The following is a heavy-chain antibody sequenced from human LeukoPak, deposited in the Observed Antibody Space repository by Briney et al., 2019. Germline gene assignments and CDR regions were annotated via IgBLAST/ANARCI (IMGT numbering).Heavy chain of an antibody. CDR3: ARWADYVVPIDY. CDR1: GFTFSDYY. CDR2: ISSSGGTI. V-gene: IGHV3-11*01. Sequence: PGGSLRLSCAASGFTFSDYYMSWIRQAPGKGLEWVSYISSSGGTIYYADSVKGRFTISRDNAKNSLYLQMNSLRAEDTAVYYCARWADYVVPIDYWGQGTLVTVSS. D-gene: IGHD3-16*01. J-gene: IGHJ4*02.